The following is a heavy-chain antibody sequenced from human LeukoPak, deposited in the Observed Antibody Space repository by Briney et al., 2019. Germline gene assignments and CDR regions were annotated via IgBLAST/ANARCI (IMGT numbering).Heavy chain of an antibody. Sequence: ASVKVSCKASGYTFTSYGISWVRQAPGQGLEWMGWISAYNGNTNYAQKLQGRVTMTTDTSTSTAYMELRSLRSDDTAVYYCARDPTGGYSYGLPFDYWGQGTLVTVSS. CDR1: GYTFTSYG. J-gene: IGHJ4*02. CDR3: ARDPTGGYSYGLPFDY. V-gene: IGHV1-18*01. CDR2: ISAYNGNT. D-gene: IGHD5-18*01.